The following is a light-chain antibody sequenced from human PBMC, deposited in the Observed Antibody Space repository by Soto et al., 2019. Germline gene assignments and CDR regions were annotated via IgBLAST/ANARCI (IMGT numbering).Light chain of an antibody. J-gene: IGKJ1*01. CDR2: AAS. V-gene: IGKV1-8*01. CDR3: QQYYSYAWT. Sequence: AIRMTQSPSSFPASTGDRVTITCRASQGISSSLAWYQQKPGKAPKLLLYAASTLQSGVPSKFSGSGSGTAFTLTISCLQSEDFATYYLQQYYSYAWTFGPGTKVEIK. CDR1: QGISSS.